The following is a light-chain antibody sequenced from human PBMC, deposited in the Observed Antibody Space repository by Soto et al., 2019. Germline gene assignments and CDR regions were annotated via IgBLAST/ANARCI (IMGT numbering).Light chain of an antibody. J-gene: IGKJ1*01. Sequence: DIQMTQSPSTLSASVGDRVTVTCRASQSISSWLPWYQQKPGKAPKLLIYDASSLKSGVPSRFSGSGSGTEFTLTISSLQPDDFATYYCQQYNSYSTWTFGQGTKVDIK. CDR1: QSISSW. V-gene: IGKV1-5*01. CDR3: QQYNSYSTWT. CDR2: DAS.